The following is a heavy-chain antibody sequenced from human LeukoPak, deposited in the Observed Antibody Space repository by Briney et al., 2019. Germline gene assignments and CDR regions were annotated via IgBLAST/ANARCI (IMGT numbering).Heavy chain of an antibody. D-gene: IGHD4-17*01. V-gene: IGHV1-46*01. CDR1: GYTFTSYY. CDR2: INPSGGST. Sequence: GASVEVSCKASGYTFTSYYMHWVRQAPGQGLEWMGIINPSGGSTSYAQKFQGRVTMTRDTSTSTVYMELSSLRSEDTAVYYCARVFSATVTTDAFDIWGQGTMVTVSS. J-gene: IGHJ3*02. CDR3: ARVFSATVTTDAFDI.